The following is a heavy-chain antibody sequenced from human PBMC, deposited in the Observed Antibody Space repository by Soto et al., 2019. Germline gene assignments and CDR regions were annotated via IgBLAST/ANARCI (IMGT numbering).Heavy chain of an antibody. CDR3: AKATGILTGYYDY. CDR2: ISWNSGSI. V-gene: IGHV3-9*01. J-gene: IGHJ4*02. CDR1: GFTFDDYA. D-gene: IGHD3-9*01. Sequence: PGGSLRLSCAASGFTFDDYAMHWVRQAPGKGLEWVSGISWNSGSIGYADSVKGRFTISRDNAKNSLYLQMNSLRAEDTALYYCAKATGILTGYYDYWGQGTLVTVS.